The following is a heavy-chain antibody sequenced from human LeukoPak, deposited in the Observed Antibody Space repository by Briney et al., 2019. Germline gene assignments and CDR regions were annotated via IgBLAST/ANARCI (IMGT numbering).Heavy chain of an antibody. CDR2: IWYDGSNK. J-gene: IGHJ3*02. D-gene: IGHD2-15*01. CDR1: GFTFSSYG. Sequence: GGSLRLSCAASGFTFSSYGMHWVRQAPGKGLEWVAVIWYDGSNKYYADSVKGRFTISRGNSKNTLYLQMNSLRAEDTAVYYCARDRRPYCSGGSCLAFDIWGQGTMVTVSS. CDR3: ARDRRPYCSGGSCLAFDI. V-gene: IGHV3-33*01.